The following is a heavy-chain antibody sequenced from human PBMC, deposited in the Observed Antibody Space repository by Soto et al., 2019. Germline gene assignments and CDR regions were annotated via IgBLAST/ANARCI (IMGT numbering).Heavy chain of an antibody. CDR2: IWYDGSNK. CDR3: ARDGEAVAGTFNWFDP. Sequence: VQLVESGGGVVQPGRSLRLSCAASGFTFSSYGMHWVRQAPGKGLEWVAVIWYDGSNKYYADSVKGRFTISRDNSKNTLYLQMNSLRAEDTAVYYCARDGEAVAGTFNWFDPWGQGTLVTVSS. J-gene: IGHJ5*02. V-gene: IGHV3-33*01. CDR1: GFTFSSYG. D-gene: IGHD6-19*01.